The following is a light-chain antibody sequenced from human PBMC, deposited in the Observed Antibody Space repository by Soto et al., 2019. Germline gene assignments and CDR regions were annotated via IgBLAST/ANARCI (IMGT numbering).Light chain of an antibody. CDR3: QQYKSYSTST. Sequence: DIQLTQSPSTLSASVADRVTLTCRASQSISTWLAWYQQKPGKAPNLLIYDASSLESGVPSRFSGSGSGTEFTLTISSLQPDDFATYYCQQYKSYSTSTFGQGTKVDIK. V-gene: IGKV1-5*01. CDR2: DAS. CDR1: QSISTW. J-gene: IGKJ1*01.